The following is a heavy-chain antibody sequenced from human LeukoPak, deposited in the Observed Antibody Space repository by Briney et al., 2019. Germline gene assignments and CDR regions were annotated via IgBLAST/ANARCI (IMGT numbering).Heavy chain of an antibody. CDR1: GFTFSSYW. V-gene: IGHV3-7*01. CDR3: ASESYDYVWGSYRPFDY. D-gene: IGHD3-16*02. J-gene: IGHJ4*02. CDR2: IKQDGSEK. Sequence: GGSLRLSCAASGFTFSSYWMSWVRQAPGKGLGWVANIKQDGSEKYYVDSVKGRFTISRDNAKNSLYLQMNSLRAEDTAGYYCASESYDYVWGSYRPFDYWGQGTLVTVSS.